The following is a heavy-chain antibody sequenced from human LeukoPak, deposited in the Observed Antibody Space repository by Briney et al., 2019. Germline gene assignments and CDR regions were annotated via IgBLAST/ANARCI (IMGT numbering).Heavy chain of an antibody. CDR3: AKYVNHDPGATANPYSDY. D-gene: IGHD1-26*01. V-gene: IGHV3-23*01. CDR2: ISGSGGST. J-gene: IGHJ4*02. CDR1: GFTFSSYA. Sequence: PGGSLRLSCAASGFTFSSYAMSWVRQAPGKGLEWVSAISGSGGSTYYADSVKGRFTISRDNSKNTLYLQMNSLRAEDTAVYYCAKYVNHDPGATANPYSDYWGQGTLVTVSS.